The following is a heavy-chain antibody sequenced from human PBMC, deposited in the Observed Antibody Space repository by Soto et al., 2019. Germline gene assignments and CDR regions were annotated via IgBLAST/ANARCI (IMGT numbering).Heavy chain of an antibody. J-gene: IGHJ4*02. CDR2: INSGGSYT. CDR1: GFTFSNYW. Sequence: GGSLRLSCAASGFTFSNYWMHWVRQAPGMGLVWVSRINSGGSYTSYADSVKGRFTISRDNPKSTLYLQMNSLRAEDTAIYYCARDRDFGGNEQGYWGQGTLVTVPQ. V-gene: IGHV3-74*01. D-gene: IGHD1-26*01. CDR3: ARDRDFGGNEQGY.